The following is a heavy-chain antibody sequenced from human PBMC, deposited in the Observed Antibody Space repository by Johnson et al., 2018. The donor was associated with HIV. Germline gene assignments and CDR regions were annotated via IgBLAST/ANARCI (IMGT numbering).Heavy chain of an antibody. CDR2: ISYDGSNK. D-gene: IGHD2-21*01. CDR3: ARELGVITADDAFDI. Sequence: QVQLVESGGGLVKPGGSLRLSCAASGFTFSSYAMHWVRQAPGKGLEGVAVISYDGSNKYYEDSVKGRFTISRDNSQNTLYLQMNSLRAEDTAVYYCARELGVITADDAFDIWGQGTMVTVSS. V-gene: IGHV3-30*04. CDR1: GFTFSSYA. J-gene: IGHJ3*02.